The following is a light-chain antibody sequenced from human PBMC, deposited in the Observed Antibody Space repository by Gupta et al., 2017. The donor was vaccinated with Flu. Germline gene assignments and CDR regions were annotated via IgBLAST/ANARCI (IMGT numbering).Light chain of an antibody. CDR1: SSNIGNNL. Sequence: QSVLTQPPSVSAALGQKVTISCPGSSSNIGNNLVSWYQQLPGTAPKLLIYENNKRPSGIPDRFSGSKSGTSATLAITGLQAGDEADYYCGTWDITLSALVLFGGGTKLTVL. V-gene: IGLV1-51*02. CDR2: ENN. J-gene: IGLJ2*01. CDR3: GTWDITLSALVL.